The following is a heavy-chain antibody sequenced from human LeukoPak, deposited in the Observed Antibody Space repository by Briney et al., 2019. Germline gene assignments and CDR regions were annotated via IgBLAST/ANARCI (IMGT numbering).Heavy chain of an antibody. CDR2: IYPGDSDT. Sequence: GESLKISCKGSGYNFITYWIGWVRQMPGKGLEWMGIIYPGDSDTRYSPSFQGQVTISADKSISTAYLQWSSLKASDTAMYYCARHLDGAGTGNYFDYWGQGTLVTVSS. D-gene: IGHD1-14*01. V-gene: IGHV5-51*01. CDR1: GYNFITYW. J-gene: IGHJ4*02. CDR3: ARHLDGAGTGNYFDY.